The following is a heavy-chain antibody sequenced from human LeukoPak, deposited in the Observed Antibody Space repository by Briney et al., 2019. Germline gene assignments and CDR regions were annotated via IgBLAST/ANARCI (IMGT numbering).Heavy chain of an antibody. Sequence: ASVKVSCKASGYTFTSYDINWVRQATGQGLEWMGWMNPNSGNTGYAQKFQGRVTMTRNTSISTAYMELSSLRSEDTAVYYCARNRRTAMVTWWFDPWGLGTLVTVSS. CDR1: GYTFTSYD. D-gene: IGHD5-18*01. V-gene: IGHV1-8*01. J-gene: IGHJ5*02. CDR3: ARNRRTAMVTWWFDP. CDR2: MNPNSGNT.